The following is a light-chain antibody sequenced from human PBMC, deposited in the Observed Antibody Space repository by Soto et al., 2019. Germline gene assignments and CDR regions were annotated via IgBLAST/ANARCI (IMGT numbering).Light chain of an antibody. Sequence: DIQMTQSPSTLSASVGDRVTITSRASQSLLRSLAWYQQKAGKAPKLLIYDASNLQSGVPSRFSGSGSGTEFTLTISGLQPDDFATYYCQQYIAYSYSFGQGTKLEIK. CDR2: DAS. J-gene: IGKJ2*01. CDR3: QQYIAYSYS. V-gene: IGKV1-5*01. CDR1: QSLLRS.